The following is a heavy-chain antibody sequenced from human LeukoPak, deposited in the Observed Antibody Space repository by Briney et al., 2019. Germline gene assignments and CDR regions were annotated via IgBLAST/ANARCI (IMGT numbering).Heavy chain of an antibody. V-gene: IGHV3-23*01. Sequence: PGGSLRLSCVGAGFTFSNYAMTWVRQAPGKGLGWVPGISGSGDRTYYADSVKGRFTISRDNSKNTLYLQMNSLTDDDSAVYYCAKDRIPVAGRQDIWDYWGQGTLVTVSS. CDR2: ISGSGDRT. J-gene: IGHJ4*02. CDR1: GFTFSNYA. CDR3: AKDRIPVAGRQDIWDY. D-gene: IGHD6-19*01.